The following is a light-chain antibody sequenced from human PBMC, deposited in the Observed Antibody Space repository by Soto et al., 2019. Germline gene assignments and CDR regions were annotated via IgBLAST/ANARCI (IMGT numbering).Light chain of an antibody. CDR2: ADS. CDR3: QQYNSYWT. CDR1: QSISSY. J-gene: IGKJ1*01. Sequence: DIQMTQSPSSLSASVGGSVTITCRASQSISSYLKWYQQQPRKAPKLLIYADSSLESRVPSRFSGSGSGTEFTHTISSLQPDDFATYYCQQYNSYWTFGQGTKVDIK. V-gene: IGKV1-5*01.